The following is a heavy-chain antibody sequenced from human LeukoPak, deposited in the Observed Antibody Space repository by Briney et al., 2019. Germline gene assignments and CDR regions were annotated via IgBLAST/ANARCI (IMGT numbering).Heavy chain of an antibody. CDR2: TSADGTTT. V-gene: IGHV3-74*01. Sequence: GGSLRLSCVASGFTFNTYWIHWVRQGPGKGLVWVSLTSADGTTTTYANSVKGRFTVSRDNARNTLYLQMNSLRGEDAAVYYCARGLAGAYRIMDVWGQGTAVTVSS. D-gene: IGHD6-19*01. CDR3: ARGLAGAYRIMDV. CDR1: GFTFNTYW. J-gene: IGHJ6*02.